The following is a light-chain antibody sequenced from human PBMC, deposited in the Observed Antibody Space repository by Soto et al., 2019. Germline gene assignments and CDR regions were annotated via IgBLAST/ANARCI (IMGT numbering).Light chain of an antibody. J-gene: IGLJ2*01. CDR1: ISNIAINS. V-gene: IGLV1-44*01. CDR2: SSQ. Sequence: QPVLTQPPSASGTPGRRLTISCSGSISNIAINSVSWYQKVPGTAPKLLIHSSQQRPSGVPDRFSGSKSGSSASLAISELQSEDEGDYYCASWDDSLNGPVFGGGTKLTVL. CDR3: ASWDDSLNGPV.